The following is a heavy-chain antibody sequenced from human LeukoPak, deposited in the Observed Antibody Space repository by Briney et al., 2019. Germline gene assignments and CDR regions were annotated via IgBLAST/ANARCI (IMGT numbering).Heavy chain of an antibody. CDR2: IYYSGST. D-gene: IGHD3-22*01. CDR1: GGSISSYY. CDR3: ARGDYYDSSGYYY. V-gene: IGHV4-59*01. Sequence: PETLSLTCTVSGGSISSYYWSWIRQPPGKGLEWIGYIYYSGSTNYNPSLKSRVTISVDTSKNQFSLKLSSVTAADTAVYYCARGDYYDSSGYYYWGQGTLVTVSS. J-gene: IGHJ4*02.